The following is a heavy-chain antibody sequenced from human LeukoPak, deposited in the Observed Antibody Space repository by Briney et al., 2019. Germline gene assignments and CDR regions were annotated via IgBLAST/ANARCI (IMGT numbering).Heavy chain of an antibody. CDR2: INHSGGT. Sequence: SETLSLTCAVYGGSFSGYYWSWIRQPPGKGLEWIGEINHSGGTNYNPSLKSRVTISVDTSKNQFSLKLSSVTAADTAVYYCAGPGIAAAGTLWFDPWGQGTLVTVSS. V-gene: IGHV4-34*01. D-gene: IGHD6-13*01. J-gene: IGHJ5*02. CDR3: AGPGIAAAGTLWFDP. CDR1: GGSFSGYY.